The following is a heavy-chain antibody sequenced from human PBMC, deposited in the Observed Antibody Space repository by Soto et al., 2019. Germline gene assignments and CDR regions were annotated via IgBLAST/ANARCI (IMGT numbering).Heavy chain of an antibody. V-gene: IGHV4-4*02. J-gene: IGHJ5*02. CDR2: IYHSGST. Sequence: NPSETLSLTCAVSGGSISSSNWWSWVRQPPGKGLEWIGEIYHSGSTNYNPSLKSRVTISVDKSKNQFSLKLSSVTAADTAVYYCARVRLDDLVLSTHFDPWGQGTLVTVSS. D-gene: IGHD2-2*01. CDR1: GGSISSSNW. CDR3: ARVRLDDLVLSTHFDP.